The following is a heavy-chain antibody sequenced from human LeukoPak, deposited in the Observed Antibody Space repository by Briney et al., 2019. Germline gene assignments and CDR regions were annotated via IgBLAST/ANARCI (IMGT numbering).Heavy chain of an antibody. CDR3: AKHSGSYFIYYVDS. V-gene: IGHV3-23*01. Sequence: GGSLRLSCAASGFTFSSYGMSWVRQAPGKGLEWVSTISGSAYNTYYADSVKGRFTISRDNSANTLYSQMNSLRAEDTALYYCAKHSGSYFIYYVDSWGQGTPVTVSS. J-gene: IGHJ4*02. D-gene: IGHD1-26*01. CDR2: ISGSAYNT. CDR1: GFTFSSYG.